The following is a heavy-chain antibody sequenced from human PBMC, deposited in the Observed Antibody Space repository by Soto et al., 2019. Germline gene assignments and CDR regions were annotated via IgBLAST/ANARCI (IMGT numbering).Heavy chain of an antibody. CDR1: GFTVSSNY. V-gene: IGHV3-53*01. CDR2: IYSGGST. J-gene: IGHJ6*02. CDR3: ARVGKYSPYYYYGMDV. D-gene: IGHD6-6*01. Sequence: GGSLRLSCAASGFTVSSNYMSWVRQAPGKGLEWVSVIYSGGSTYYADPVKGRFTISRDNSKNTLYLQMNSLRAEDTAVYYCARVGKYSPYYYYGMDVWGQGTTVTVSS.